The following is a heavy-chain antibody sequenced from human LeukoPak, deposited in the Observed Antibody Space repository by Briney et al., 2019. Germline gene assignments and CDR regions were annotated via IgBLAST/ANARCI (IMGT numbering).Heavy chain of an antibody. CDR2: IYHSGST. J-gene: IGHJ5*02. Sequence: SETLSLTCAVSGYSISSGYYWGWIRQPPGKGLEWIGSIYHSGSTYYNPSLKGRVTISVDTSKNQFSLKLSSVTAADTAVYYCASLPVERWFDPWGQGTLVTVSS. CDR1: GYSISSGYY. V-gene: IGHV4-38-2*01. D-gene: IGHD1-26*01. CDR3: ASLPVERWFDP.